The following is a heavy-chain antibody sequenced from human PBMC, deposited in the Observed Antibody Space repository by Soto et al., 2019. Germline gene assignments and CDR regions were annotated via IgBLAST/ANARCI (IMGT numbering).Heavy chain of an antibody. CDR2: ISYDGGNK. J-gene: IGHJ3*02. V-gene: IGHV3-30-3*01. D-gene: IGHD2-15*01. CDR3: AREGGVLVAANDAFDI. CDR1: RFTFSSYA. Sequence: QVQLVESGGGVVQPGRSLKLSCAASRFTFSSYAMHWVRQAPGKGLEWVAVISYDGGNKYYADSVKGRFTISRDNSKKTLYLQMNSLRAEDTAVYYCAREGGVLVAANDAFDIWGQGTMVTVSS.